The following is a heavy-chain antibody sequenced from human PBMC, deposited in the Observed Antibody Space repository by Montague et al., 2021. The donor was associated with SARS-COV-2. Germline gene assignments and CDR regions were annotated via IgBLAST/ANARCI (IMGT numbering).Heavy chain of an antibody. D-gene: IGHD4-17*01. J-gene: IGHJ4*02. CDR2: IYSSGST. V-gene: IGHV4-59*01. Sequence: SETLSLTCTVSGGSISSYYWSWVRQPPGKGLEWIGYIYSSGSTNYNPSLKSRATISVDTSKNQFSLKLSSVAAADTAVYYCARENTVTTFGGPYYIDSWGQGTLVTVSA. CDR3: ARENTVTTFGGPYYIDS. CDR1: GGSISSYY.